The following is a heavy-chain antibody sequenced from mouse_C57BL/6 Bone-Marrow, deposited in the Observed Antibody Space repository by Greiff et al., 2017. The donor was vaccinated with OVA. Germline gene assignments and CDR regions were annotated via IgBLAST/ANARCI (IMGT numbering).Heavy chain of an antibody. CDR2: FYPGSGSI. V-gene: IGHV1-62-2*01. CDR3: ARHEDKYGSTYYFDY. Sequence: VKLQESGAELVKPGASVKLSCKASGYTFTEYTIHWVKQRSGQGLEWIGCFYPGSGSIKYNEKFKDKATLTAAKSSSTVYMERSRLTSEDSAVYFCARHEDKYGSTYYFDYWGQGTTLTVSS. CDR1: GYTFTEYT. J-gene: IGHJ2*01. D-gene: IGHD1-1*01.